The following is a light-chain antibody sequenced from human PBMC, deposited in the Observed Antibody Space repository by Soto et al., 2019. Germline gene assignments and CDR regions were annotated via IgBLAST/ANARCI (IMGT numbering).Light chain of an antibody. CDR2: DVR. CDR1: SSDIGGYNF. V-gene: IGLV2-14*01. J-gene: IGLJ1*01. CDR3: NSYSGISTYV. Sequence: QSALTQPASVSGSPGQSITISCTGTSSDIGGYNFVSWYQQQPGKAPKVLIYDVRNRPSGVSNRFSGSKSGNTASLTISGLKPEDEADYYCNSYSGISTYVFGTGTKVTVL.